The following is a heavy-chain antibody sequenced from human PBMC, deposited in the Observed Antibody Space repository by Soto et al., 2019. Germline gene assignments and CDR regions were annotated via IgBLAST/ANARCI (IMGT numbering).Heavy chain of an antibody. D-gene: IGHD2-2*01. V-gene: IGHV1-8*01. CDR3: ARGYCSSTSCYADYYYYMDV. J-gene: IGHJ6*03. Sequence: QVQLVQSGAEVKKPGASVKVSCKASGYTFTSYDINWVRQATGQGLEWMGWMNPNSGNTGYAQKFQGRVTMTRNTSISTDYMELSSLRSEDTAVYYCARGYCSSTSCYADYYYYMDVWGKGTTVTVSS. CDR1: GYTFTSYD. CDR2: MNPNSGNT.